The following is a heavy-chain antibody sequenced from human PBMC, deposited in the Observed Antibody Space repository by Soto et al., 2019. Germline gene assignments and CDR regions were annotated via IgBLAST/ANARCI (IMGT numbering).Heavy chain of an antibody. J-gene: IGHJ4*02. CDR1: GFTFSSYA. CDR2: VSIGGST. D-gene: IGHD1-26*01. V-gene: IGHV3-23*01. Sequence: DVQLLESGGGLVQPEGSLRLSCAASGFTFSSYAMGWVRQGPGKGLEWVAVVSIGGSTHYADSVRCRFTISRDRSKYTPSLQTSSLTAEEPAVYFSAKRRGAGGNFDYWGQGDLVTV. CDR3: AKRRGAGGNFDY.